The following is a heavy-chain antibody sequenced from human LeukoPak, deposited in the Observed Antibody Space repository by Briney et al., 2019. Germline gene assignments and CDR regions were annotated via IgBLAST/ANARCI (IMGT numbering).Heavy chain of an antibody. CDR1: GYSISSGYY. CDR2: IYHSGST. Sequence: PSETLSLTCAVSGYSISSGYYWGWIRQPPGKGLEWIGNIYHSGSTYYNPSLKSRVTISVDTSQNQFSLKLSSVTAADTAVYYCARLVWGSLTGYYFDYWGQGTLVTVSS. CDR3: ARLVWGSLTGYYFDY. D-gene: IGHD3-16*01. V-gene: IGHV4-38-2*01. J-gene: IGHJ4*02.